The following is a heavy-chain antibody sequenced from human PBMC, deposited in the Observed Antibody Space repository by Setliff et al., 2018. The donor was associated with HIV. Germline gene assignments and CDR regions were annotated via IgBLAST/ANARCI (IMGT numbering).Heavy chain of an antibody. D-gene: IGHD7-27*01. J-gene: IGHJ3*01. CDR1: GGSFGVYR. CDR3: ARGWGHDGFDF. V-gene: IGHV4-4*07. CDR2: IDSSGTT. Sequence: PSETLSLTCTISGGSFGVYRWSWIRQSAGRGLEWIGRIDSSGTTDYKPSLKGRVAISVDTSRNQFSLRVTSVTAADTAVYYCARGWGHDGFDFWGQGTMVTVSS.